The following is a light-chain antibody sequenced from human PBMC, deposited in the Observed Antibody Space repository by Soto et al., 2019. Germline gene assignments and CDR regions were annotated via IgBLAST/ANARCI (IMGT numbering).Light chain of an antibody. J-gene: IGLJ3*02. CDR3: LLYYSGARV. Sequence: QTVVTQEPSLTVSPGGTVTLTCGSSTGAVTSGHYPYWFQQKPGHAPRTLIYQTTNKHSWTPARFSGSLLGGKAALTLSGAQPEDEAEYYCLLYYSGARVLGGGTKLTVL. V-gene: IGLV7-46*01. CDR1: TGAVTSGHY. CDR2: QTT.